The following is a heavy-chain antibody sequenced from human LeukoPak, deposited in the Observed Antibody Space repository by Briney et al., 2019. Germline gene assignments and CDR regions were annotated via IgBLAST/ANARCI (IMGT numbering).Heavy chain of an antibody. CDR1: GFTFSSYA. J-gene: IGHJ4*02. D-gene: IGHD4-23*01. CDR3: ATFPTTVVTPDYFDY. V-gene: IGHV3-23*01. CDR2: ISGSGGST. Sequence: GGSLRLSCAASGFTFSSYAMSWVRQTPGKGLEWVSAISGSGGSTYYADSVKGRFTISRDNSKNTLYLQMNSLRAADTAVYYCATFPTTVVTPDYFDYWGQGTLVTVSS.